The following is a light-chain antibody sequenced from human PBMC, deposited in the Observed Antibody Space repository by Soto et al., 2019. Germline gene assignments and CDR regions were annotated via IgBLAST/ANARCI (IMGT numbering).Light chain of an antibody. CDR3: QQSNNWPKT. J-gene: IGKJ1*01. CDR2: GAS. V-gene: IGKV3-15*01. Sequence: ETVMTQSPATLSVSPGERVTLSCRASQSVSSNLAWYQQKPGQAPRLLVYGASTRSTGTPARFSGSGSGTEFTLTISSLQSEDFAVYYCQQSNNWPKTFGQGTKVEIK. CDR1: QSVSSN.